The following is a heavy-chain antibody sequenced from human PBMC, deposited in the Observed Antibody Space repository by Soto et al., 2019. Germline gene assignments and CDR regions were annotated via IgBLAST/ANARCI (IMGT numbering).Heavy chain of an antibody. CDR2: INPGSGDT. CDR1: GYTFTNNY. D-gene: IGHD5-18*01. V-gene: IGHV1-8*02. J-gene: IGHJ5*02. Sequence: ASVKVSCKASGYTFTNNYVSWVRQATGQGLEWMGWINPGSGDTGYAQKFQGRVTMTRDISIATAYMELNSLTSEDTAIYYCARMESFGSLNWFDPWGQGTLVTVSS. CDR3: ARMESFGSLNWFDP.